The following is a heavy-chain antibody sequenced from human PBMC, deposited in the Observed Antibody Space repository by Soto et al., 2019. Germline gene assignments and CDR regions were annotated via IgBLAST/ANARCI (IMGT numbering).Heavy chain of an antibody. D-gene: IGHD6-19*01. J-gene: IGHJ4*02. CDR2: INHSGST. CDR3: ARRGSSGWILREPFDY. Sequence: SETLSLTCAVYGGSFSGYYWSWIRQPPGKGLEWIGEINHSGSTNYNPSLKSRVTISVDTSKNQFSLKLSSVTAADTAVYYCARRGSSGWILREPFDYWGQGTLVTV. V-gene: IGHV4-34*01. CDR1: GGSFSGYY.